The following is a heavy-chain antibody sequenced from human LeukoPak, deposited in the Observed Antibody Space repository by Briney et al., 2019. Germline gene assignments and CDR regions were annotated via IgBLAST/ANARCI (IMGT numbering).Heavy chain of an antibody. V-gene: IGHV1-69*05. J-gene: IGHJ6*04. CDR3: AREGGYSGYSMDV. CDR2: IIPIFGTA. CDR1: GGTFSSYA. Sequence: GASVKVSCTASGGTFSSYAISWVRQAPGQGLEWMGGIIPIFGTANYAQKFQGRVTITTDEAKSTAYMELSSLRSEDTAVYYCAREGGYSGYSMDVWGKGTTVTVSS. D-gene: IGHD5-12*01.